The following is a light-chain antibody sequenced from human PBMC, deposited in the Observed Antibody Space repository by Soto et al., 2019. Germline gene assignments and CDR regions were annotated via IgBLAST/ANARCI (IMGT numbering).Light chain of an antibody. V-gene: IGKV3-11*01. J-gene: IGKJ5*01. CDR3: QQRHMWPIT. CDR1: QSVSSY. CDR2: DAY. Sequence: EIVLRQSPATQTLSPGERATLSCSASQSVSSYLAWYQQKPGQAPTLLIYDAYNRATGIPPRFSGSGSGTDFTLTISSLEPEDSAVYYCQQRHMWPITFGQGTRLEIK.